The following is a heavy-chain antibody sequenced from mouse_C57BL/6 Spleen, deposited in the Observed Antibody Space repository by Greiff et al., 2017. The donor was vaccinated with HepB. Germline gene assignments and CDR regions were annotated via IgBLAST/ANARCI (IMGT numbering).Heavy chain of an antibody. J-gene: IGHJ1*03. V-gene: IGHV5-17*01. D-gene: IGHD2-4*01. CDR2: ISSGSSTI. CDR3: ARSGKIYYDYDDWYFDV. CDR1: GFTFSDYG. Sequence: EVQLVESGGGLVKPGGSLKLSCAASGFTFSDYGMHWVRQAPEKGLEWVAYISSGSSTIYYADTVKGRFTISRDNAKNTLFLQMTSLRSEDTVMYYCARSGKIYYDYDDWYFDVWGTGTTVTVSS.